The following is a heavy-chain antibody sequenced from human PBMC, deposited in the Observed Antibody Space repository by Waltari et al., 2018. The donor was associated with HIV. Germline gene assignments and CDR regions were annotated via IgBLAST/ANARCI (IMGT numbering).Heavy chain of an antibody. J-gene: IGHJ4*02. Sequence: EAQMVQSGAEVKKPGSTLRISCKTSEYKFPKFSIHWVQQAPGKGLEWMGLVDPANGEAVYAERFQGRLTISADTSTDTGYLYLTSLTSDDSGVYFCAAGQQFWGQGTLVTVSS. CDR1: EYKFPKFS. D-gene: IGHD1-1*01. CDR2: VDPANGEA. V-gene: IGHV1-69-2*01. CDR3: AAGQQF.